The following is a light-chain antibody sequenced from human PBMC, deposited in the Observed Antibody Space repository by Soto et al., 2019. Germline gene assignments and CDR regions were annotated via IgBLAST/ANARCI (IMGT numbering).Light chain of an antibody. CDR2: GAS. CDR1: ESVSLNY. Sequence: EIVLTQSAGTLSLSPGERATLSCRASESVSLNYLAWYQQKPGQTPRLLIYGASRRATGIPDRFTAGGSGTDFTLTITRLEPEDFAVYYCQQYGSSPYTFGQGTKLEIE. CDR3: QQYGSSPYT. J-gene: IGKJ2*01. V-gene: IGKV3-20*01.